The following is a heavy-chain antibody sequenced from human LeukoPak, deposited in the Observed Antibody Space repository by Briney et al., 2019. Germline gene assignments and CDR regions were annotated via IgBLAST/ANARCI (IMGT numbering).Heavy chain of an antibody. J-gene: IGHJ4*02. V-gene: IGHV3-21*01. CDR2: ISSSSSYK. CDR1: GFTFSSYS. Sequence: GRSLRLSCAASGFTFSSYSMSWVRQAPGKGLEWVSSISSSSSYKYYADSVKGRFTISRDNAKNSLYLQMNSLRAEDTAVYYCARGGNWGQGTLVTVSS. D-gene: IGHD2-15*01. CDR3: ARGGN.